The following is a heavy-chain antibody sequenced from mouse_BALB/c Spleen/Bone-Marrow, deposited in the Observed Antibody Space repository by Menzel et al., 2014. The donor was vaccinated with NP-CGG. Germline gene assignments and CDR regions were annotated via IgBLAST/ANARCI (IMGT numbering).Heavy chain of an antibody. V-gene: IGHV7-3*02. CDR3: ARDKGRVFFDY. CDR1: GFTFTDYY. CDR2: IRNKANGYTT. Sequence: EVKLVESGGGLVQPGGSLRLSCATPGFTFTDYYMNWVRQPPGKALEWLGFIRNKANGYTTEYSASVKGRFTISRDNSQNILYLQMNTLRAEDSATYYCARDKGRVFFDYWGQGTTLTVSS. J-gene: IGHJ2*01.